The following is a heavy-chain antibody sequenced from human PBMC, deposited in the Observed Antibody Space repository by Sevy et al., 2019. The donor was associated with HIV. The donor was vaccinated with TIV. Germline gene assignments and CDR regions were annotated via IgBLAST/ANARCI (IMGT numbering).Heavy chain of an antibody. Sequence: GGSLRLSCAASGFTFSSYAMSWVRQAPGKGLEWVSKISGGGGSTYYADSVKGRSTISRDTSKNTLYLQMNTLRAEDTAVYDCANEGCRVGFIVGASDLDYWGQGTLVTVSS. J-gene: IGHJ4*02. V-gene: IGHV3-23*01. CDR1: GFTFSSYA. D-gene: IGHD1-26*01. CDR3: ANEGCRVGFIVGASDLDY. CDR2: ISGGGGST.